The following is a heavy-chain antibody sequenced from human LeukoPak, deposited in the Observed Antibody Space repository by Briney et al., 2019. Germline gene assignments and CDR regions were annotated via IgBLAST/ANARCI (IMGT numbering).Heavy chain of an antibody. Sequence: PSLQISCKASGYRFIGYYIQRGRQAPGQGREWMGWINPNSGDTNLSQKLEGRGTMTRSTYNSTAHMEQSKLRSDDTAVYYCARDLGATTASDYWGQGTLVTVSS. CDR3: ARDLGATTASDY. D-gene: IGHD1-26*01. CDR1: GYRFIGYY. V-gene: IGHV1-2*02. J-gene: IGHJ4*02. CDR2: INPNSGDT.